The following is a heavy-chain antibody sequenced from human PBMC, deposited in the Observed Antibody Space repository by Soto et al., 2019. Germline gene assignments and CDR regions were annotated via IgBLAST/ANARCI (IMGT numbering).Heavy chain of an antibody. V-gene: IGHV4-39*01. CDR2: IYYSGST. Sequence: SETLSLTCTVSGGSISSSSYYWCWIRHPPGKGLEWIGSIYYSGSTYYNPSLKSRVTISVDTSKNQFSLKLSSVTAADTAVYYCATDGPRDFDYYYYGMDVWGQGTTVTVSS. CDR1: GGSISSSSYY. J-gene: IGHJ6*02. CDR3: ATDGPRDFDYYYYGMDV. D-gene: IGHD3-3*01.